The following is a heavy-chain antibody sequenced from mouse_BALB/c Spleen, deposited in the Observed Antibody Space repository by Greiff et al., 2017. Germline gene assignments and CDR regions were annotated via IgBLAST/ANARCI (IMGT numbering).Heavy chain of an antibody. CDR1: GYTFTSYW. CDR2: IYPSDSYT. CDR3: TREGTMITTLFDY. Sequence: QVQLKQPGAELVRPGASVKLSCKASGYTFTSYWINWVKQRPGQGLEWIGNIYPSDSYTNYNQKFKDKATLTVDKSSSTAYMQLSSPTSEDSAVYYCTREGTMITTLFDYWGQGTTLTVSS. V-gene: IGHV1-69*02. J-gene: IGHJ2*01. D-gene: IGHD2-4*01.